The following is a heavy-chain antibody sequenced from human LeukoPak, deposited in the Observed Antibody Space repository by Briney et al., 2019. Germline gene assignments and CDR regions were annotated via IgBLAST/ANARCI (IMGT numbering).Heavy chain of an antibody. CDR2: ISSSSSYI. Sequence: GGSLRLSCAASGFTFSSYSMNWVRQAPGKGLEWVSSISSSSSYIYYADSVKGRFTISRDNAKNSLYLQMNSLRAEDTAVYYCARVEGEQPMDWFDPWGQGTLVTVSS. CDR3: ARVEGEQPMDWFDP. CDR1: GFTFSSYS. D-gene: IGHD1-26*01. V-gene: IGHV3-21*01. J-gene: IGHJ5*02.